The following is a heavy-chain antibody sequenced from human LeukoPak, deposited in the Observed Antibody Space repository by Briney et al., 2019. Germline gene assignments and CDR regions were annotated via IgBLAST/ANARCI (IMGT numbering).Heavy chain of an antibody. CDR3: AILRLGELSFDY. D-gene: IGHD3-16*02. J-gene: IGHJ4*02. Sequence: SETLSLTCTVSGGSISSGDYYWSWIRQPPGKGLEWIGYIYYSGSTYYNPSLKSRVTISVDTSKNQFSLKLSSVTAADTAVYYCAILRLGELSFDYWGQGTLVTVSS. V-gene: IGHV4-30-4*01. CDR2: IYYSGST. CDR1: GGSISSGDYY.